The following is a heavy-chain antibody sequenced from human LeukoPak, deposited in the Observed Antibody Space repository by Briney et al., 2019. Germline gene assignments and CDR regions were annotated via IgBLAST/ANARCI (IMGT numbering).Heavy chain of an antibody. CDR3: ARGRGYRNAFDI. Sequence: KPSETLSLTCAVYGGSFSGYYWSWIRQPPGKGLEWIGEINHSGSTNYNPSLKSRVTISVDTSKNQFSLKPSSVTAADTAVYYCARGRGYRNAFDIWGQGTMVTVSS. V-gene: IGHV4-34*01. CDR1: GGSFSGYY. D-gene: IGHD5-18*01. J-gene: IGHJ3*02. CDR2: INHSGST.